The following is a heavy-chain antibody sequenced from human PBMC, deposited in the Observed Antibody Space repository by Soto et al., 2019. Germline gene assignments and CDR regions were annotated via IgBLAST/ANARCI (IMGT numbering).Heavy chain of an antibody. V-gene: IGHV3-30*04. CDR1: GFTFTSYA. CDR3: ARDLVFYCSATSCFANNWIDP. J-gene: IGHJ5*02. Sequence: GGSPRLSCAASGFTFTSYAIHWVRQAPGKGLEWVAVISGDGRDKYFADSVKGRFTISRDRSNNSVYLQMNSLKPDDTAVYYCARDLVFYCSATSCFANNWIDPWGQGTLVTVSS. D-gene: IGHD2-2*01. CDR2: ISGDGRDK.